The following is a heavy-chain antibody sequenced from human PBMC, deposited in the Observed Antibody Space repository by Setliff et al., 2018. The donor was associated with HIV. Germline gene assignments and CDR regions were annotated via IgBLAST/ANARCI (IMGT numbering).Heavy chain of an antibody. Sequence: PGGSLRLSCAASGLIFKTYWMHWVRQVPGKGLVWVSRINEQGGITDYADSVKGRFTISRDNAKNTLYLQMHSLRAEDTAVYYCARVTTGTTAGDYWGQGTLVTVSS. CDR2: INEQGGIT. D-gene: IGHD1-1*01. CDR3: ARVTTGTTAGDY. J-gene: IGHJ4*02. V-gene: IGHV3-74*01. CDR1: GLIFKTYW.